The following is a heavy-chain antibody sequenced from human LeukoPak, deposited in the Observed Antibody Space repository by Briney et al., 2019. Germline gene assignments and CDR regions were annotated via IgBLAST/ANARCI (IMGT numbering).Heavy chain of an antibody. Sequence: GESLKISCKASGYIFTNYWIGWVRQLPAEGLEWMGIIYPGDSDTRYSPSFQGQVTISADNSINTAYLQWSSLKASDTAIYYCARRLTAEVWGQGTLVTVSS. V-gene: IGHV5-51*01. D-gene: IGHD7-27*01. CDR1: GYIFTNYW. CDR3: ARRLTAEV. J-gene: IGHJ4*02. CDR2: IYPGDSDT.